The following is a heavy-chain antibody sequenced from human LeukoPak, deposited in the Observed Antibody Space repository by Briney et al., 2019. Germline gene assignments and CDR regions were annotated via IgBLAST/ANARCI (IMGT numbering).Heavy chain of an antibody. CDR1: GFTFSSYS. J-gene: IGHJ4*02. CDR2: ITASGTAM. CDR3: ASSGSYRFDY. Sequence: GGSLRLSCAASGFTFSSYSMNWVRQAPGKGLEWVSHITASGTAMFYADSVEGRFTISRDNAKNSLYLQMNSLRDEDTAVYYCASSGSYRFDYWGQGTLVTVSS. D-gene: IGHD1-26*01. V-gene: IGHV3-48*02.